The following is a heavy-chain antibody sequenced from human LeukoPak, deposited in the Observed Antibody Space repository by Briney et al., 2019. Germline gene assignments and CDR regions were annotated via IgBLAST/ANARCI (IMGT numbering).Heavy chain of an antibody. Sequence: GESLKISCKGSGYSFTSYWIGWVRPMPGKGLEWMGIIYPGDSDTRYSPSFQGQVTISADKSISTAYLQWSSVYVSETAMYCCAIQPGGAHSSLDYWGQGTLVTVSS. D-gene: IGHD3-16*01. J-gene: IGHJ4*02. V-gene: IGHV5-51*01. CDR3: AIQPGGAHSSLDY. CDR1: GYSFTSYW. CDR2: IYPGDSDT.